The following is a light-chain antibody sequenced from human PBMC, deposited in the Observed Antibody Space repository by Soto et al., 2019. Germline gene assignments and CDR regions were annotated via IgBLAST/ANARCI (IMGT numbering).Light chain of an antibody. CDR1: HDIRDS. J-gene: IGKJ4*01. V-gene: IGKV1-33*01. CDR2: DAS. Sequence: IQMTQSPSSLSASTGDRVTITFDANHDIRDSLNWYQQTPGKPPRLLISDASTLEAGVPSRFSGSGFGTDFSFTIISLQPEDIATYFCQQYDNLPLTFGGGTKVDIK. CDR3: QQYDNLPLT.